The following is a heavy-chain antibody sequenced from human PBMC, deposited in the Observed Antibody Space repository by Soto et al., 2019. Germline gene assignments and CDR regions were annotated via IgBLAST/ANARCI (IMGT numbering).Heavy chain of an antibody. Sequence: GGSLRLSCAASGFTFSSYWMHWVRQAPGKGLVWVSRINSDGSSTSYADSVKGRFTISRDNAKNTLYLQMNSLRAEDTAVYYCAREPVDNWNYFPFDYWGQGTLVTVSS. CDR2: INSDGSST. J-gene: IGHJ4*02. V-gene: IGHV3-74*01. CDR1: GFTFSSYW. CDR3: AREPVDNWNYFPFDY. D-gene: IGHD1-7*01.